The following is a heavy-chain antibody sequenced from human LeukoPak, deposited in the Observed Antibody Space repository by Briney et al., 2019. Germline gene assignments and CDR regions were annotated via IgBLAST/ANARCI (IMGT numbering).Heavy chain of an antibody. CDR2: ISSSGGGT. CDR1: GFTFSSLA. CDR3: ARAPPGLNWFDP. J-gene: IGHJ5*02. Sequence: GGSLRLSCAASGFTFSSLAMSWVRQAPGKGLEWVSAISSSGGGTFYADSVRGPFTISRDNSKNTLYLQMNSLRVEDTAVYYCARAPPGLNWFDPWGQGTLVTVSS. V-gene: IGHV3-23*01.